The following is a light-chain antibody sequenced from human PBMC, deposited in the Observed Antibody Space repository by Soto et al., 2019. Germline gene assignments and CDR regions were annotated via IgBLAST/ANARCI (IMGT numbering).Light chain of an antibody. Sequence: DILMTQSPSTLSASVGDRVTITCRASQSISNWLAWYQQKPGKAPNLLIYDASILESGVPSRFSGSGSGTEFTLTISSLQPDDFATYYCQQYNSYSHYTFGQGTKLEIK. CDR1: QSISNW. CDR2: DAS. J-gene: IGKJ2*01. CDR3: QQYNSYSHYT. V-gene: IGKV1-5*01.